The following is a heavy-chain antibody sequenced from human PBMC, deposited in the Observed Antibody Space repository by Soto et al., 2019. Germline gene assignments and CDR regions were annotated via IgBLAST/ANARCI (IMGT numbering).Heavy chain of an antibody. V-gene: IGHV4-31*03. Sequence: QVQLQESGPGLVKPSQTLSLTCTVSGGSVSSGGYYWSWIRQHPGKGLEWIGYIYYSGSTYYNPSLRSRVTISVDASKNQLSLKLSSVTAADTAVYYCARGTVTTGARSWFDPGGQVTLVAVSS. CDR1: GGSVSSGGYY. D-gene: IGHD4-17*01. CDR2: IYYSGST. CDR3: ARGTVTTGARSWFDP. J-gene: IGHJ5*02.